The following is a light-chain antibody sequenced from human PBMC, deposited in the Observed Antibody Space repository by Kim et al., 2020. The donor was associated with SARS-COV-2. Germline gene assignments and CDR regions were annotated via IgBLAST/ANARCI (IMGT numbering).Light chain of an antibody. Sequence: SESGGDRVTITCRASQSISTYFNWYQQKPGRAPKILIYAGATLQSGVPSRFSGSGSATDFTLTINNLQPEDFATYYCQQNHNTPHTFGQGTKLEI. CDR1: QSISTY. J-gene: IGKJ2*01. V-gene: IGKV1-39*01. CDR2: AGA. CDR3: QQNHNTPHT.